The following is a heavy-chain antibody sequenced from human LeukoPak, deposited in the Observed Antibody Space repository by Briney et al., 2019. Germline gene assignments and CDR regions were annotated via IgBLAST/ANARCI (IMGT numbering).Heavy chain of an antibody. V-gene: IGHV3-74*01. Sequence: GGSLRLSCAASGFTFSSYWMHWVRQAPGKGLVWVSRVNSDGGSTSYADSVKGRFTISRDNAKNTLYLQMNSLRAEDTAVYYCARKEGWLQLGNLFDYWGQGTLVTVSS. CDR3: ARKEGWLQLGNLFDY. D-gene: IGHD5-24*01. J-gene: IGHJ4*02. CDR2: VNSDGGST. CDR1: GFTFSSYW.